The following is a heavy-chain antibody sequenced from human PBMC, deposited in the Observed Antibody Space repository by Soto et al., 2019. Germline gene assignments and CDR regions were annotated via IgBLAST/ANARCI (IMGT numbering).Heavy chain of an antibody. Sequence: QVQLVQSGAEVRKPGSSVEVSCMASGSTFSSYTVNWVRQAPGQGLEWIERISPVLGVTHYARRFQGRVTITADRSRKTAYMELTSLTSEDTAVYHCARQRYCGVDCYNKFYYGMDVWGQGTTLTVS. CDR2: ISPVLGVT. CDR1: GSTFSSYT. J-gene: IGHJ6*02. V-gene: IGHV1-69*02. D-gene: IGHD2-21*02. CDR3: ARQRYCGVDCYNKFYYGMDV.